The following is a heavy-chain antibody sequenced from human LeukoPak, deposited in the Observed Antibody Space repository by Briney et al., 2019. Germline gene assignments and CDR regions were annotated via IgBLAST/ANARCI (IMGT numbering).Heavy chain of an antibody. Sequence: SETLSLTCTVPGGSISSYYWSWIRQPPGKGLEWIGYIYYSGSTNYNPSRKSRVTISVDTSKNQFSLKLSSVTAADTAVYYCARGLTAGYYDSSGDYWGQGTLVTVSS. CDR3: ARGLTAGYYDSSGDY. CDR1: GGSISSYY. V-gene: IGHV4-59*01. J-gene: IGHJ4*02. D-gene: IGHD3-22*01. CDR2: IYYSGST.